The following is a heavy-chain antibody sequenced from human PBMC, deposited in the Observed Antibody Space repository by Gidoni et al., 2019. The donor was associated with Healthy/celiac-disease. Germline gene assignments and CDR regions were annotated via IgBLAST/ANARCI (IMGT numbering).Heavy chain of an antibody. J-gene: IGHJ2*01. Sequence: QVQLQESGPGLVKPSQPLSLTCTFSGGSISSGDYYWSWIRQPPGKGLEWIGYIYYSGSTYYNPSLKSRVTISVDTSKNQFSLKLSSVTAADTAVYYCARDVSGYDSWYFDLWGRGTLVTVSS. CDR1: GGSISSGDYY. CDR2: IYYSGST. D-gene: IGHD5-12*01. CDR3: ARDVSGYDSWYFDL. V-gene: IGHV4-30-4*01.